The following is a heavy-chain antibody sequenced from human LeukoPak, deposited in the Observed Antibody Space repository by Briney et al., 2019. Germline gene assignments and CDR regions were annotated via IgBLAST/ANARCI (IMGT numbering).Heavy chain of an antibody. V-gene: IGHV1-18*01. CDR3: ARDPAYCGGDCYVSFSN. J-gene: IGHJ4*02. D-gene: IGHD2-21*02. CDR1: GYTFTSYG. Sequence: GASVKVSCKASGYTFTSYGISWVRQAPGQGLEWMGWISAYNGNTNYAQKLQGRVTMTTDTSTSTAYMELRSLRSDGTAVYYCARDPAYCGGDCYVSFSNWGQGTLVTVSS. CDR2: ISAYNGNT.